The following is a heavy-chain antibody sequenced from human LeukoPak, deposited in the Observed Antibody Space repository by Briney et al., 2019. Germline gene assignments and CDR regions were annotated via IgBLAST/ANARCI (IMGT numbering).Heavy chain of an antibody. J-gene: IGHJ4*02. CDR2: INQDGSEK. CDR1: GFTFSRYW. CDR3: ARDASRITIFGVVPFDY. D-gene: IGHD3-3*01. V-gene: IGHV3-7*01. Sequence: GGSLRLSCAASGFTFSRYWMSWVRQAPGKGLEWVANINQDGSEKYYVDSVKGRFTISRDNAKNSLYLQINSLRAEDTAVYFCARDASRITIFGVVPFDYWGQGTLVTVSS.